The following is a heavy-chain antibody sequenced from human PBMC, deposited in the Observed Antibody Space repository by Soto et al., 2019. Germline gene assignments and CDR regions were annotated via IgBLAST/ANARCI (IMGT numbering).Heavy chain of an antibody. CDR3: AREEYYYGSGAFFDY. J-gene: IGHJ4*02. D-gene: IGHD3-10*01. V-gene: IGHV1-69*04. CDR2: IIPILGIA. Sequence: AASVKVSCKASGGTFSSYTISWVRQAPGQGLEWMGRIIPILGIANYAQKFQGRVTITADKSTSTAYMELSSLRSEDTAVYYCAREEYYYGSGAFFDYWGQGTLVTVSS. CDR1: GGTFSSYT.